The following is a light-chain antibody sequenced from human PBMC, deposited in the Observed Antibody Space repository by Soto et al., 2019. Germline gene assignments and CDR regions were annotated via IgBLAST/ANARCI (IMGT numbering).Light chain of an antibody. Sequence: EIVLTQSPGTLSLSPGDRATLSCRASQSVSSSFLAWYQQKPGQAPRLLIYGASSRATGIPGRFSGSGSGTDFTLTISRLEPEDFAVYYCQQYDSSPWTFGQGTKGEIK. V-gene: IGKV3-20*01. CDR2: GAS. CDR1: QSVSSSF. CDR3: QQYDSSPWT. J-gene: IGKJ1*01.